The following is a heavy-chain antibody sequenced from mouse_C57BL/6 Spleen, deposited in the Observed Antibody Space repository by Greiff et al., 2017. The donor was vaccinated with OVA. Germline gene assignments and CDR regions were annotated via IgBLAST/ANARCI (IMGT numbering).Heavy chain of an antibody. Sequence: VKLQESGPELVKPGASVKISCKASGYAFSSSWMNWVKQRPGKGLEWIGRIYPGDGDTNYNGKFKGKATLTADKSSSTAYMQLSSLTSEDSAVYFCAKGGLRRGWYFDVWGTGTTVTVSS. V-gene: IGHV1-82*01. J-gene: IGHJ1*03. CDR2: IYPGDGDT. CDR3: AKGGLRRGWYFDV. D-gene: IGHD2-2*01. CDR1: GYAFSSSW.